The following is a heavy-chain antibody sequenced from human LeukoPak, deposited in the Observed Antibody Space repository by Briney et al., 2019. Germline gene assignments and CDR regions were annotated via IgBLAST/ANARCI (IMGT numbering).Heavy chain of an antibody. CDR2: INTNTGNP. Sequence: ASVKVSCKAAGYTFTSYAMNWVRQAPGQGLEWMGWINTNTGNPTYAQGFTGRFVFSLDTSVSTAYLQISSLKAEDTAVYYCARGGSGSYGQNYYYYYGMDVWGQGTTVTVSS. CDR1: GYTFTSYA. J-gene: IGHJ6*02. CDR3: ARGGSGSYGQNYYYYYGMDV. D-gene: IGHD3-10*01. V-gene: IGHV7-4-1*02.